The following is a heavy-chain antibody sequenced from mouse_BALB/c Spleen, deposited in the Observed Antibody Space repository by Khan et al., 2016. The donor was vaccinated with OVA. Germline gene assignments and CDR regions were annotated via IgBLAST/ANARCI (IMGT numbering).Heavy chain of an antibody. V-gene: IGHV5-17*02. D-gene: IGHD2-3*01. CDR1: GPTSSGFG. Sequence: EVELVESGGGLVQPAGSRKLSCAASGPTSSGFGMHWVRQASEKGLEWAAYISSGSSTLYYAHTVKRRFTISRDTHKNTLCLQLASLRSEDTAMYSWARTGYYYFAYGRQATTLTVPS. J-gene: IGHJ2*01. CDR2: ISSGSSTL. CDR3: ARTGYYYFAY.